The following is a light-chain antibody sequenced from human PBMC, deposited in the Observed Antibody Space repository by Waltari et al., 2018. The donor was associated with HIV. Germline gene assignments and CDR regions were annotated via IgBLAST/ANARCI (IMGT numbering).Light chain of an antibody. Sequence: DIQMTQSTSTLSASVGDRVTISCRASRSLSGWLAWYQQKPGRAPKLLIFQASTLQSGVPSRFSGSASGTDFTLTISSLQPDDFATYYCQEYASFSRAFGQGTKVE. CDR2: QAS. V-gene: IGKV1-5*03. CDR3: QEYASFSRA. J-gene: IGKJ1*01. CDR1: RSLSGW.